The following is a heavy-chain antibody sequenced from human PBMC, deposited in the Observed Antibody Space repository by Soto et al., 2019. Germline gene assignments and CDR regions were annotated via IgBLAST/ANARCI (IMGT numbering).Heavy chain of an antibody. D-gene: IGHD6-6*01. Sequence: SLTCAVSCGSISISNWWSWVRQPPGKGLEWIGEIYHSGSTNYNPSLKSRVTISVDKSKNQFSLKLSSVTAADTAVYYCARVGGSSSPGGFDPWGQGTLVTVSS. CDR3: ARVGGSSSPGGFDP. V-gene: IGHV4-4*02. CDR2: IYHSGST. CDR1: CGSISISNW. J-gene: IGHJ5*02.